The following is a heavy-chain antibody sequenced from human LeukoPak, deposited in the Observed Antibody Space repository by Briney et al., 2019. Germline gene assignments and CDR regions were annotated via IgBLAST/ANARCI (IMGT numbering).Heavy chain of an antibody. V-gene: IGHV4-38-2*02. CDR1: GYSISSGYY. CDR3: ARDSAFGVAQYYYYYMDV. J-gene: IGHJ6*03. Sequence: SETLSLTCTVSGYSISSGYYWGWIRQPPGKGLEWIGSIYHSGSTYYNPSLKSRVTISVDTSKNQFSLKLSSVTAADTAVYYCARDSAFGVAQYYYYYMDVWGKGTTVTVSS. CDR2: IYHSGST. D-gene: IGHD3-3*01.